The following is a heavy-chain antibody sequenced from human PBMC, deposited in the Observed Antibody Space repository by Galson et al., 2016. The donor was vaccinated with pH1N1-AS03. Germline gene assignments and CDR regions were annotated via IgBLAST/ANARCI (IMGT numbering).Heavy chain of an antibody. CDR1: RFTFNDYN. CDR3: ARGGRRAYFPYFDY. J-gene: IGHJ4*02. CDR2: ISYDGSYT. V-gene: IGHV3-30-3*01. Sequence: SLRLSCAASRFTFNDYNVHWVRQAPGKGLYWVAVISYDGSYTYYADSVKGRFTISRDNSKNTLYLQMNSLRAEDSALYYCARGGRRAYFPYFDYWGQGTLVTVSS. D-gene: IGHD3-16*01.